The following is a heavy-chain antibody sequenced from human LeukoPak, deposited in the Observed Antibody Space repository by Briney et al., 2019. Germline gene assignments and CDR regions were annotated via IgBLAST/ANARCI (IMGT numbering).Heavy chain of an antibody. CDR2: INHSGST. CDR3: AIAAAGTSYFDY. J-gene: IGHJ4*02. CDR1: GGFFSGDY. Sequence: SETLSLTCAVYGGFFSGDYWSWIRQPPGKGLEWIGEINHSGSTNYNPSLKSRVTISVDTSKNQFSLKLSPVTAADTAVYYCAIAAAGTSYFDYWGQGTLVTVSS. V-gene: IGHV4-34*01. D-gene: IGHD6-13*01.